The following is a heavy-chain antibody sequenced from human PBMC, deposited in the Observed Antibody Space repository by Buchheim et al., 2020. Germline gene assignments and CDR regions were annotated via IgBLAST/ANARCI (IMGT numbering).Heavy chain of an antibody. Sequence: EVQLLESGGGLVQPGGSQRLSCAASGFTFNNYAMNWVRQAPGKGLEWVSGISGSGSFTYYLDSVKGRFTISRDNSKNLLFLQMDSLRAEDTAVYYCAKPGVDWSFDSWGQGTL. J-gene: IGHJ4*02. CDR1: GFTFNNYA. CDR2: ISGSGSFT. V-gene: IGHV3-23*01. D-gene: IGHD3-9*01. CDR3: AKPGVDWSFDS.